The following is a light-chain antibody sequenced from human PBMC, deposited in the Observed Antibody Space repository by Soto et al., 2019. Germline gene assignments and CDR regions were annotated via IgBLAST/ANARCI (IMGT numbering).Light chain of an antibody. J-gene: IGLJ2*01. CDR3: QTWDSSSVL. V-gene: IGLV3-1*01. CDR2: QDI. Sequence: SYELTQPPSVSVSPGQTASITCSGDELGDKFASWYQQRPGQSPVLVIYQDIKRPSGIPERFSGSNSGNTATLTISGTQAMDEADYYCQTWDSSSVLFGGGTKLTV. CDR1: ELGDKF.